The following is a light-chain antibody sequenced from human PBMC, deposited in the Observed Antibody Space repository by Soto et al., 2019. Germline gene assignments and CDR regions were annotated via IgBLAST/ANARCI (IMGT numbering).Light chain of an antibody. Sequence: EIVMTQSPATLSVSPGERATLSCRANQSVSSNLAWYQQKPGQAPRLLISGASTRATGIPDRFSGSGSGTEFTLTISSLQSEDFAVYYCQQLQRTPFTFGPGTTVDV. CDR3: QQLQRTPFT. J-gene: IGKJ3*01. CDR1: QSVSSN. V-gene: IGKV3-15*01. CDR2: GAS.